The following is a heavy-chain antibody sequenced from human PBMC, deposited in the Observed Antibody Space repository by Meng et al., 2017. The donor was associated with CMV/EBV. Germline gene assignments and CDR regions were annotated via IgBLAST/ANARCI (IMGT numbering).Heavy chain of an antibody. J-gene: IGHJ6*02. CDR2: ISYDGSNK. Sequence: GESLKISCAASGFTFSSYAMHWVRQAPGKGLEWVAVISYDGSNKYYADSVKGRFTISRDNSKNTLYLQMNSLRAEDTAVYYCARDLGITIFGVVIDYYYYGMDVWDQGTTVTVSS. CDR1: GFTFSSYA. CDR3: ARDLGITIFGVVIDYYYYGMDV. V-gene: IGHV3-30*04. D-gene: IGHD3-3*01.